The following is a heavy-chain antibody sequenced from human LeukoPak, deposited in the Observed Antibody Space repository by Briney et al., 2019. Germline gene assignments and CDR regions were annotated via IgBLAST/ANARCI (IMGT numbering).Heavy chain of an antibody. CDR2: IIPIFGTA. D-gene: IGHD2-15*01. CDR1: GGTFSSYA. CDR3: ARAQEGYCSGGSCYHYDAFDI. J-gene: IGHJ3*02. Sequence: SVTVSCKASGGTFSSYAVSWVRQAPGQGLEWMGGIIPIFGTANYAQKFQGRDTITADESMSTAYMELSSLRSEDTAVYYCARAQEGYCSGGSCYHYDAFDIWGQGTMVTVSS. V-gene: IGHV1-69*13.